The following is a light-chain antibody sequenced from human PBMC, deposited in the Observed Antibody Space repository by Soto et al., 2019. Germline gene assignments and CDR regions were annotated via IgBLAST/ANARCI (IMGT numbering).Light chain of an antibody. Sequence: QSALTQPPSASGSPGQSVTISCAGSNSDIGASNSVSWYQQHPGKAPKLLISEVTKRPSGVPDRFSGSKSGNTASLTVSGLQAEDDADYYCGSKAGSNKNVVFGGGTKLTVL. CDR3: GSKAGSNKNVV. V-gene: IGLV2-8*01. J-gene: IGLJ2*01. CDR2: EVT. CDR1: NSDIGASNS.